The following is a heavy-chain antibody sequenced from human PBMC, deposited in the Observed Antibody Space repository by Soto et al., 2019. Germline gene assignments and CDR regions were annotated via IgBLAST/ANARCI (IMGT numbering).Heavy chain of an antibody. CDR2: ISGSGGST. Sequence: GGSLRLSCAASGFTFSSYAMSWVRQAPGKGLEWVSAISGSGGSTYYADSVKGRFTISRDNSKNTLYLQMNSLRAEDTAVYYCAKDQMGITMIVVVTRFDYWGQGTLVTVSS. D-gene: IGHD3-22*01. J-gene: IGHJ4*02. CDR1: GFTFSSYA. V-gene: IGHV3-23*01. CDR3: AKDQMGITMIVVVTRFDY.